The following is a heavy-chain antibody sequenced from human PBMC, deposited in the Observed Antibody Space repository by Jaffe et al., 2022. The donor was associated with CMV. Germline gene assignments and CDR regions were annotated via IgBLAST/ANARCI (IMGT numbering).Heavy chain of an antibody. CDR3: ARDMYKKGGDSSGYYYVESQAGTDAFDI. J-gene: IGHJ3*02. V-gene: IGHV1-2*04. D-gene: IGHD3-22*01. CDR2: INPNSGGT. CDR1: GYTFTGYY. Sequence: QVQLVQSGAEVKKPGASVKVSCKASGYTFTGYYMHWVRQAPGQGLEWMGWINPNSGGTNYAQKFQGWVTMTRDTSISTAYMELSRLRSDDTAVYYCARDMYKKGGDSSGYYYVESQAGTDAFDIWGQGTMVTVSS.